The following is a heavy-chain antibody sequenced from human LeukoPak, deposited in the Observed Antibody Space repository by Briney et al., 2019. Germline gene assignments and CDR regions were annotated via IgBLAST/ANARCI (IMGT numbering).Heavy chain of an antibody. V-gene: IGHV3-30*18. J-gene: IGHJ4*02. CDR3: AKEDYYYDSSGYSAFDY. Sequence: GGSLRLSCAASGCTFSSYGMHWVRQAPGKGLEWVAVISYDGSNKYYADSVKGRFTISRDNSKNTLYLQMNSLRAEDTAVYYCAKEDYYYDSSGYSAFDYWGQGTLVTVSS. D-gene: IGHD3-22*01. CDR1: GCTFSSYG. CDR2: ISYDGSNK.